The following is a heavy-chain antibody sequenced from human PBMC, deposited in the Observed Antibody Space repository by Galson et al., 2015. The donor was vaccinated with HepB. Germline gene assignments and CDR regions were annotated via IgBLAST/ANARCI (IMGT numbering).Heavy chain of an antibody. CDR3: ARAPLHLTLAAAGSFFDY. CDR2: IIPILGIA. J-gene: IGHJ4*02. Sequence: SVKVSCKASGGTFSSYIISWVRQAPGRGLEWMGRIIPILGIANYAQKFQGRVTVTADKSTSTAYMELSSLRSEDTAMYYCARAPLHLTLAAAGSFFDYWGQGTLVTVSS. D-gene: IGHD6-13*01. V-gene: IGHV1-69*02. CDR1: GGTFSSYI.